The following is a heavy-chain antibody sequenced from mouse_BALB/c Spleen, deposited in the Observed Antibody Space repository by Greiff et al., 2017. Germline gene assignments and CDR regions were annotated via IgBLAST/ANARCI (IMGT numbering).Heavy chain of an antibody. J-gene: IGHJ2*01. Sequence: QVQLQQSGAELVKPGASVKLSCKASGYTFTSYYLYWVKQRPGQGLEWIGEINPSNGGTNFNEKFKSKATLTVDKSSSTAYMQLSSLTSEDSAVYYCTRRKLGYFDYWGKGTTLTVSA. V-gene: IGHV1S81*02. CDR3: TRRKLGYFDY. CDR1: GYTFTSYY. D-gene: IGHD3-3*01. CDR2: INPSNGGT.